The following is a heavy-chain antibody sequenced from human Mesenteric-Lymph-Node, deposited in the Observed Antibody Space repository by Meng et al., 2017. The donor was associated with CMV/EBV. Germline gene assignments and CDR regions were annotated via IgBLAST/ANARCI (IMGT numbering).Heavy chain of an antibody. J-gene: IGHJ4*02. D-gene: IGHD5-18*01. Sequence: GGSLRLSCAASGFTFSSYWMHWVRQAPGKGLEWVSSISSSSSYIYYADSVKGRFTISRDNAKNSLYLQMNSLRAEDTAVYYCASGEIQLWARYWGQGTLVTVSS. CDR3: ASGEIQLWARY. CDR1: GFTFSSYW. CDR2: ISSSSSYI. V-gene: IGHV3-21*01.